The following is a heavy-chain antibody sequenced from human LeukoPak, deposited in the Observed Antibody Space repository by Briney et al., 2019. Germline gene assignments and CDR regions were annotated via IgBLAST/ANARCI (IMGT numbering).Heavy chain of an antibody. V-gene: IGHV3-33*01. CDR2: IWYDGSNK. CDR3: ARDRISSTSCQDY. J-gene: IGHJ4*02. CDR1: GFTFSSYG. D-gene: IGHD2-2*01. Sequence: GGSLRLSCAASGFTFSSYGMHWVRQAPGKGLEWVAVIWYDGSNKYYTDSVKGRFTISRDNSKNTLYLRMNSLRAEDTAVYYCARDRISSTSCQDYWGQGTLVTVSS.